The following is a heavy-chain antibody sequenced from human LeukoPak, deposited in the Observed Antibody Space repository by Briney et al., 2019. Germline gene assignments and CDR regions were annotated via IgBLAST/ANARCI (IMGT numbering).Heavy chain of an antibody. CDR3: AKDICGGNCYPHGGY. D-gene: IGHD2-21*01. J-gene: IGHJ4*02. Sequence: GGSLRLSCAASGFTFSNYSMHWVRQAPGKGLEWVAFIPYDGSNKYYADSLQGRFTISRDNSMNTLYLQMSSLRAEDTAIYYCAKDICGGNCYPHGGYWGQGTLVTVSS. CDR2: IPYDGSNK. CDR1: GFTFSNYS. V-gene: IGHV3-30*02.